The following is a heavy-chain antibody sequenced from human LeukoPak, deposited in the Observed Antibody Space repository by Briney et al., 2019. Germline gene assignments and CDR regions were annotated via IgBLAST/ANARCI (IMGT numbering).Heavy chain of an antibody. Sequence: SETLSLTCTVSGYSISSGYYWGWIRQPPGKGLEWIGRIYSSGSTNYNPSLKSQVSISIDTSKNQFSLKLTSVTAADTAVYYCARQTGSGLFILPGGQGTLVTVSS. D-gene: IGHD3/OR15-3a*01. CDR2: IYSSGST. J-gene: IGHJ4*02. CDR3: ARQTGSGLFILP. CDR1: GYSISSGYY. V-gene: IGHV4-38-2*02.